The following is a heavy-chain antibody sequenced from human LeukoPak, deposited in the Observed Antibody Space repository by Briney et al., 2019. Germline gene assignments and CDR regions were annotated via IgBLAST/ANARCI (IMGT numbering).Heavy chain of an antibody. CDR3: AKHPRDFTGIVNYYYMDV. CDR1: GFTFSKYG. Sequence: GGSLRLSCAASGFTFSKYGMHWVRQAPGKGLEWVALISYDGSNKYYTDSVKGRFTIYRDNTKNTLFMQMNSLRPEDTAVYYCAKHPRDFTGIVNYYYMDVWGKGTTVTVSS. V-gene: IGHV3-30*18. J-gene: IGHJ6*03. CDR2: ISYDGSNK. D-gene: IGHD3-16*02.